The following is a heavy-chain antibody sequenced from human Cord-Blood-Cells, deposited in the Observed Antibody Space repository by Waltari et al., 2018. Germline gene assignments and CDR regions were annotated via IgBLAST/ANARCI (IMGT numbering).Heavy chain of an antibody. V-gene: IGHV3-9*01. Sequence: EVQLVESGGGLVQPGRSLRLSCAAPGFTFDDYAMHWVRQAPGKGLEWVSGISWNSGSIGYADSVKGRFTISRDNAKNSLYLQMNSLRAEDTALYYCAKSRSGYSGSYYRYAFDIWGQGTMVTVSS. CDR1: GFTFDDYA. CDR3: AKSRSGYSGSYYRYAFDI. J-gene: IGHJ3*02. D-gene: IGHD1-26*01. CDR2: ISWNSGSI.